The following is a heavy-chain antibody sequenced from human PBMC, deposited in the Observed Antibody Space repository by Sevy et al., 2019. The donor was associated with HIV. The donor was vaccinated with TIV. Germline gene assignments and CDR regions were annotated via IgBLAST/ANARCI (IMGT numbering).Heavy chain of an antibody. V-gene: IGHV3-49*03. Sequence: GGSLRLSCTASGFTFGDYAMSWFRQAPGKGLEWVGFIRSKAYGGTTEYAASVKGRFTISRDDSKSIAYLQMNSLKTEDTAVYYCTKFYYSNYPPIDYWGQGTLVTVSS. CDR2: IRSKAYGGTT. J-gene: IGHJ4*02. D-gene: IGHD4-4*01. CDR3: TKFYYSNYPPIDY. CDR1: GFTFGDYA.